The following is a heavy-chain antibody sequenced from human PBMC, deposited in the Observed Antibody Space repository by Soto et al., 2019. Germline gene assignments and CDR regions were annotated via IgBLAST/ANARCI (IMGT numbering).Heavy chain of an antibody. J-gene: IGHJ6*02. D-gene: IGHD1-7*01. V-gene: IGHV3-33*01. CDR3: ARDLDNWNSIRPYYYGMDV. Sequence: LRLSCAASGFTFSSYGMHWVRQAPGKGLEWVAVIWYDGSNKYYADSVKGRFTISRDNSKNTLYLQMNSLRAEDTAVYYCARDLDNWNSIRPYYYGMDVWGQGTTVTVSS. CDR2: IWYDGSNK. CDR1: GFTFSSYG.